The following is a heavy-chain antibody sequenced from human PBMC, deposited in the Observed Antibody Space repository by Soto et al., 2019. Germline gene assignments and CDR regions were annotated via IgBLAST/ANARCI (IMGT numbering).Heavy chain of an antibody. Sequence: VQLVESGGGLVKPGGSLRLSCAASGFTFSSYSMNWVRQAPGKGLEWVSSISSSSSYIYYADSVKGRFTISRDNAKNSLYLQMNSLRAEDTAVYYCAREGIVVVPAAMFNDYWGQGTLVTVSS. CDR1: GFTFSSYS. CDR3: AREGIVVVPAAMFNDY. V-gene: IGHV3-21*01. D-gene: IGHD2-2*01. J-gene: IGHJ4*02. CDR2: ISSSSSYI.